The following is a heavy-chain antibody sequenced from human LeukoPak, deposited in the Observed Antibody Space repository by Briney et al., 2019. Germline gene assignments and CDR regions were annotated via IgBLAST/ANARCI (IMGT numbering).Heavy chain of an antibody. V-gene: IGHV1-18*01. Sequence: ASVKVSCKASGYTFTSYGISWVRQAPGQGLEWMGWISAYNGNTNYAQKLQGRVTMTTDTSTSTAYMELRSLRSDDTAVYYCARDSRIAAAGTSSFDPWGQGTLVTVSS. CDR2: ISAYNGNT. J-gene: IGHJ5*02. CDR1: GYTFTSYG. D-gene: IGHD6-13*01. CDR3: ARDSRIAAAGTSSFDP.